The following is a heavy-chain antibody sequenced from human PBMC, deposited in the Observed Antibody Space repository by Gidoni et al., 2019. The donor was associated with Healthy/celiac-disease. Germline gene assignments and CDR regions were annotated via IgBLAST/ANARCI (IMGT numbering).Heavy chain of an antibody. D-gene: IGHD6-6*01. J-gene: IGHJ4*02. Sequence: EVQLVESGGVVVQPGGSLRLSCAASGFTFDDYTMHRVRQAPGKGLEWVSLISWDGGSTYYADSVKGRFTISRDNSKNSLYLQMNSLRTEDTALYYCAKDKEGYSSSYFDYWGQGTLVTVSS. V-gene: IGHV3-43*01. CDR2: ISWDGGST. CDR3: AKDKEGYSSSYFDY. CDR1: GFTFDDYT.